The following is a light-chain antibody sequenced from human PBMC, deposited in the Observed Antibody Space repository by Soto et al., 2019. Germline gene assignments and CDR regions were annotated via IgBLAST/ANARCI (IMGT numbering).Light chain of an antibody. V-gene: IGLV4-69*01. J-gene: IGLJ2*01. CDR2: LNSDGSH. CDR1: SGHSSYA. Sequence: QLVLTQSPSASASLGASVKLTCTLSSGHSSYAIAWHQQKPEKGPRFLMKLNSDGSHSKGDGIPDRFSGSSSGAERYLTISSLQSEDEADYYCQTWGTGIVLFGGGTKVTVL. CDR3: QTWGTGIVL.